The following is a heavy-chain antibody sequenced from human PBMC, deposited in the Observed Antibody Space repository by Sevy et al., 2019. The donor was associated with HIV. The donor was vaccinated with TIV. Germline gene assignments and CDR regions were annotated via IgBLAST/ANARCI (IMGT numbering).Heavy chain of an antibody. J-gene: IGHJ6*03. CDR2: ISGSGGST. CDR1: GFTFSSYA. V-gene: IGHV3-23*01. Sequence: GGSLRLSCAASGFTFSSYAMSWVRQAPGKGLEWVSAISGSGGSTYYADSVKGRFTISRDNSKNTLYLQMNSLRAEDTAVYYCAKVKGCSWYYYYYYMDVWGKGTTVTVSS. D-gene: IGHD6-13*01. CDR3: AKVKGCSWYYYYYYMDV.